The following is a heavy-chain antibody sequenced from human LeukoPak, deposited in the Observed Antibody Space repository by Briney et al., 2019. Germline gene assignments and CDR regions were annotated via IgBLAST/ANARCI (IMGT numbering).Heavy chain of an antibody. Sequence: GGTLRLSCAASGFTFNTYGMNWVRQAPGKGLEWVSAISGSGGSTYYADSVKGRFTISRDNSKNTLYLQMHSLRAEDTAVYYCAGRGSGSYFDYWGQGTLVTVSS. CDR1: GFTFNTYG. D-gene: IGHD3-10*01. CDR3: AGRGSGSYFDY. J-gene: IGHJ4*02. V-gene: IGHV3-23*01. CDR2: ISGSGGST.